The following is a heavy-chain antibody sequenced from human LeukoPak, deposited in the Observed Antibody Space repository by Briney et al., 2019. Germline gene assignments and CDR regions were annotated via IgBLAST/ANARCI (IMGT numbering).Heavy chain of an antibody. J-gene: IGHJ4*02. CDR2: LSFDGTHK. CDR1: GFTFSDYA. D-gene: IGHD2-15*01. V-gene: IGHV3-30*18. Sequence: GGSLRLSCAASGFTFSDYAMHWVRQAPGKGLEWVAVLSFDGTHKYYADSVKGRFTISRDNSKNTLHLQLNNLRAEDTAVYYCAKDGGHCSGGICYRFDYWGQGTLVTVSS. CDR3: AKDGGHCSGGICYRFDY.